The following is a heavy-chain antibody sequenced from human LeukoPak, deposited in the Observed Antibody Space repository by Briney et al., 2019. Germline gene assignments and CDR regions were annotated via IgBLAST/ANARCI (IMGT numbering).Heavy chain of an antibody. CDR1: GFTFSTYA. Sequence: GGSLRLSCAASGFTFSTYALHWVRQAPGKGLEWVSSISSSSSYIYYADSVKGRFTISRDNAKNSLYLQMNSLRAEDTAVYYCARDRSPYYDFWSGYYPVDAFDIWGQGTMVTVSS. CDR3: ARDRSPYYDFWSGYYPVDAFDI. D-gene: IGHD3-3*01. J-gene: IGHJ3*02. V-gene: IGHV3-21*01. CDR2: ISSSSSYI.